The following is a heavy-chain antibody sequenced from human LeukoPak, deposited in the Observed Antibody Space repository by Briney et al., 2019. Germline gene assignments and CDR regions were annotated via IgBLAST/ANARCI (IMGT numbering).Heavy chain of an antibody. V-gene: IGHV1-3*01. CDR3: AREGRYYDILTGYAVSYYFDY. D-gene: IGHD3-9*01. J-gene: IGHJ4*02. CDR2: INAGNGNT. CDR1: GYTFTSYA. Sequence: ASVKVSCKASGYTFTSYAMHWVRQAPGQRLEWMGWINAGNGNTKYSQKFQGRVTITRDTSASTAYMELSSLRSEDTAVYYCAREGRYYDILTGYAVSYYFDYWGQGTLVTVSS.